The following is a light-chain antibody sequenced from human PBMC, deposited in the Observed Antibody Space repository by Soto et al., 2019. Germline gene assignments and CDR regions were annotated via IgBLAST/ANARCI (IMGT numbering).Light chain of an antibody. J-gene: IGLJ2*01. CDR2: EVT. Sequence: QSALTQPPSASGSPGQSVTISCTGTSSDVGGYKYVSWYQHHPGKAPKVVIYEVTKRPSGVPDRFSVSQSGNTASLTVSGLQAEDEADYYCSSYGGTNNVVFGGGTKLTVL. CDR3: SSYGGTNNVV. V-gene: IGLV2-8*01. CDR1: SSDVGGYKY.